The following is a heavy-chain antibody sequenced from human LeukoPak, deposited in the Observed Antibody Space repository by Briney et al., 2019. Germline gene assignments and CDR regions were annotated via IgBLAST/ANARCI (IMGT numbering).Heavy chain of an antibody. J-gene: IGHJ4*02. CDR1: GFTFSSYG. CDR3: ARDRPADFDY. V-gene: IGHV3-30*03. Sequence: GGSLRLSCAASGFTFSSYGMHWVRQAPGKGLEWVGAISYDGSSKSYADSVKGRFTISRDNAKNSLYLQMNSLRAEDTAVYYCARDRPADFDYWGQGTLVTVSS. CDR2: ISYDGSSK. D-gene: IGHD6-6*01.